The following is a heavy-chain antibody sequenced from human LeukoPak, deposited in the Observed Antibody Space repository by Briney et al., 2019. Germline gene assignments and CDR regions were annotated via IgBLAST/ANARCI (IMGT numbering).Heavy chain of an antibody. D-gene: IGHD1-1*01. Sequence: SETLSLTCTVSGGSISSSSYYWGWIRQPPGKGLEWIGSIYYSGSTYYNPSLKSRVTISVDTSKNQFSLKLSSVTAADTAVYYCARQAWNYFDYWGQGTLVTVSS. CDR3: ARQAWNYFDY. CDR2: IYYSGST. J-gene: IGHJ4*02. CDR1: GGSISSSSYY. V-gene: IGHV4-39*01.